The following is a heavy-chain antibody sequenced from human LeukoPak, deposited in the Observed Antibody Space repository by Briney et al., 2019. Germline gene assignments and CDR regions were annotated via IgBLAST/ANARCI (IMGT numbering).Heavy chain of an antibody. CDR1: GFTFSSYG. D-gene: IGHD3-22*01. CDR3: AKPHYYDSGGSYIAGAFDI. V-gene: IGHV3-33*06. Sequence: GGSLTLSCAASGFTFSSYGMHWVRQAPPKGLEWVAVICYDGSKKYYADSVKGRFTICRDNSKNTLYLQMNSLRAEDTTVYYCAKPHYYDSGGSYIAGAFDIWGQGTMVTVSS. J-gene: IGHJ3*02. CDR2: ICYDGSKK.